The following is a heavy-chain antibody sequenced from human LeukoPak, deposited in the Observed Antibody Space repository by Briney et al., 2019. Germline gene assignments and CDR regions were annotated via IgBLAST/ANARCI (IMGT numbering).Heavy chain of an antibody. CDR2: MYTSGST. Sequence: PSETLSLTCTVSGGSINSGAYYWSWIRQPAGKGLEWIGRMYTSGSTNYNPSLKSRVTISRDTSKNQFSLKLSSVTAADTAVYYCAREGARWEPSFSAFDIWGQGTMVTVSS. J-gene: IGHJ3*02. V-gene: IGHV4-61*02. CDR3: AREGARWEPSFSAFDI. D-gene: IGHD1-26*01. CDR1: GGSINSGAYY.